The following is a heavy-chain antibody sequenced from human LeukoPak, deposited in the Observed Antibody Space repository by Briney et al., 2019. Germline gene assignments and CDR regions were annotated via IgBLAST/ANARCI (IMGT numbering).Heavy chain of an antibody. CDR2: INPSGGST. D-gene: IGHD2-2*01. CDR3: ARAIGYCSSTSCYSIRQDAFDI. V-gene: IGHV1-46*01. J-gene: IGHJ3*02. Sequence: GASVKVSCKASGYTFTSYYMHWVRQAPGQGLEWMGIINPSGGSTSYAQKFQGRVTMTRDMSTSTVYMELSSLRSEDTAVYYCARAIGYCSSTSCYSIRQDAFDIWGQGTIVTVSS. CDR1: GYTFTSYY.